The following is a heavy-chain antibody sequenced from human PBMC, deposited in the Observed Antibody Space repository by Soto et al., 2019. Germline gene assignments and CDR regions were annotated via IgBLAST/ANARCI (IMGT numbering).Heavy chain of an antibody. CDR2: IIPIFGTA. CDR3: ARAPPYSGYDYYFDY. Sequence: ASVKVSCKASGGTFSSYAISWVRQAPGQGLEWMGGIIPIFGTANYAQKFQGRVKITADESTSTAYMELSSLRSEDTALYYCARAPPYSGYDYYFDYWGQGTLVTVSS. CDR1: GGTFSSYA. V-gene: IGHV1-69*13. J-gene: IGHJ4*02. D-gene: IGHD5-12*01.